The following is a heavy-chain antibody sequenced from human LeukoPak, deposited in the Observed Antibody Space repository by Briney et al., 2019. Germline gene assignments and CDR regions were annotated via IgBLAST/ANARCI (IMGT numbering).Heavy chain of an antibody. CDR3: ARDAYDDASES. CDR2: LRPDGSDK. Sequence: GGSLRLSCAASGFTFRTYAMTWVRQAPGKGLEWVANLRPDGSDKYYADSVKGRFTISRDNAKNSLYLQMNGLRADDTAIYYCARDAYDDASESWGQGTLVTVSS. CDR1: GFTFRTYA. J-gene: IGHJ5*02. D-gene: IGHD3-3*01. V-gene: IGHV3-7*01.